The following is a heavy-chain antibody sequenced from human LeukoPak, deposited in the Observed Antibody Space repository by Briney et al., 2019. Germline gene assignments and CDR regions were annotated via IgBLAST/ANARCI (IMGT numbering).Heavy chain of an antibody. J-gene: IGHJ4*02. CDR3: ARTYGSGSSYTAFDY. Sequence: SETLSLTCSVSDYSISSGYYWGWIRQPPGQGLEWIGNIFHSGSTHYNPSLKSRVTISVDTSKNQFSLKLTSVTAADTAVYYCARTYGSGSSYTAFDYWGQGTLVTVSS. CDR2: IFHSGST. CDR1: DYSISSGYY. V-gene: IGHV4-38-2*02. D-gene: IGHD3-10*01.